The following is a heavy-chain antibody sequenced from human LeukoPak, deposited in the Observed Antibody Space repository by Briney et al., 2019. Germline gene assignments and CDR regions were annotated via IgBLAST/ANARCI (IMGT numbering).Heavy chain of an antibody. CDR2: IWYDGSNK. Sequence: GGSLRLSCAASGFTFSSYGTHWVRQAPGKELEWVAVIWYDGSNKYYADSVKGRFTISRDNSKNTLYLQMNSLRAEDTAVYYCAKDLIIAAAGTAFDIWGQGTMVTVSS. V-gene: IGHV3-33*06. D-gene: IGHD6-13*01. J-gene: IGHJ3*02. CDR3: AKDLIIAAAGTAFDI. CDR1: GFTFSSYG.